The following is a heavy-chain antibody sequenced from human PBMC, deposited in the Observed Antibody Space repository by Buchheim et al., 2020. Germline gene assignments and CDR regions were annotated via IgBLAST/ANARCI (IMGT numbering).Heavy chain of an antibody. CDR3: ARAIDFWTILDY. CDR2: IKQDGSEK. V-gene: IGHV3-7*01. J-gene: IGHJ4*02. D-gene: IGHD3-3*01. Sequence: EVQLVESGGGLVQPGGSLRLSCAASGFTFSSYWMSWVRQAPGKGLEWVANIKQDGSEKYYVDSVKGRLTISSDNAKNSLFLLLSGLRTEDTAMYYCARAIDFWTILDYWGVGTL. CDR1: GFTFSSYW.